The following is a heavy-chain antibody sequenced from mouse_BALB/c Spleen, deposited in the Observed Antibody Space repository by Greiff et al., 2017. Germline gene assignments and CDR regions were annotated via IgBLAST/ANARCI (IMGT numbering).Heavy chain of an antibody. J-gene: IGHJ4*01. V-gene: IGHV1S126*01. CDR1: GYSFTSYW. Sequence: QVQLKESGPQLVRPGASVKISCKASGYSFTSYWMHWVKQRPGQGLEWIGMIDPSDSETRLNQKFKDKATLTVDKSSSTAYMQLSSPTSEDSAVYYCARMGLTFYAMDYWGQGTSVTVSS. D-gene: IGHD3-1*01. CDR2: IDPSDSET. CDR3: ARMGLTFYAMDY.